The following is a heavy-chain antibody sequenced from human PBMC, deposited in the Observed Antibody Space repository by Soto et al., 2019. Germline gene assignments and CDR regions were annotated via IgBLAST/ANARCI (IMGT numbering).Heavy chain of an antibody. Sequence: SSVKGSFKASGGTFSSYAISLLLHARVQLLELRGGIIPIFGTANYAQKFQGRVTITADKSTSTAYMEQSSLRSEDTAVYYCARSGGHMGIYYYYYGMDVWGQGTMVTVSS. J-gene: IGHJ6*02. CDR1: GGTFSSYA. CDR2: IIPIFGTA. CDR3: ARSGGHMGIYYYYYGMDV. V-gene: IGHV1-69*06. D-gene: IGHD6-13*01.